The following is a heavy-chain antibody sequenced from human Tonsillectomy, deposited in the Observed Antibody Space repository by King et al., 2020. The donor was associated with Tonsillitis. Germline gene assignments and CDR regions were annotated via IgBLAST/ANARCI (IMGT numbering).Heavy chain of an antibody. CDR1: GFTFSING. V-gene: IGHV3-30*18. CDR2: ISYDGSNK. D-gene: IGHD4-23*01. J-gene: IGHJ6*02. CDR3: AKVGGRVTPPAGGMDV. Sequence: VQLVESGGGVVQPGRSLRLSCAASGFTFSINGIHWVRQAPGKGLEWVAVISYDGSNKYYADSVKGRFTISRDNSKKTLYLQMNSLRAEDTAVHYCAKVGGRVTPPAGGMDVWGQGTTXTVSS.